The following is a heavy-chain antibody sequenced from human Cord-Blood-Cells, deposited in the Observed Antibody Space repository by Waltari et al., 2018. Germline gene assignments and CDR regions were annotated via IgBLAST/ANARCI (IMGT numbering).Heavy chain of an antibody. CDR3: ARFPIWGIGAFDI. CDR2: INPNSGGT. J-gene: IGHJ3*02. CDR1: GYTFTGYY. D-gene: IGHD3-16*01. V-gene: IGHV1-2*02. Sequence: QVQLVQSGAEVKKPGASVKVSCKASGYTFTGYYLHWVRQAPGQGLEWMGWINPNSGGTNYAQKFQGRVTMTRDTSISTAYMEPSRLRSDDTAVYYCARFPIWGIGAFDIWGQGTMVTVSS.